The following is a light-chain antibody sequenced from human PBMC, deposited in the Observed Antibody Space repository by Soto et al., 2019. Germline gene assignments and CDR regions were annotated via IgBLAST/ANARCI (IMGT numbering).Light chain of an antibody. CDR1: SSNIGDYNY. CDR2: EVS. Sequence: QSALTQPASVSGSPGQSITISCTGTSSNIGDYNYVSWYQQHPGKAPKLMIYEVSNRPPGVSNRFSGSKSGNTASLTISGLQAEDEADYYCSSYTSSTIVVFGGGTQLTVL. V-gene: IGLV2-14*01. CDR3: SSYTSSTIVV. J-gene: IGLJ2*01.